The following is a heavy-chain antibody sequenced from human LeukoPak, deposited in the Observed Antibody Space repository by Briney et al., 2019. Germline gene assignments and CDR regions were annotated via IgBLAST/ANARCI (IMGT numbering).Heavy chain of an antibody. V-gene: IGHV1-2*02. CDR3: ARGKRGIPVVPAATGDSSSWYH. D-gene: IGHD6-13*01. CDR1: GYTFTGYC. Sequence: ASVKVSCKASGYTFTGYCMHWVRQAPGQGLEWMGWINPNSGGTNYAQKFQGRVTMTRDTSISTAYMELSRLRSDDTAVYYCARGKRGIPVVPAATGDSSSWYHWGQGTLVTVSS. CDR2: INPNSGGT. J-gene: IGHJ5*02.